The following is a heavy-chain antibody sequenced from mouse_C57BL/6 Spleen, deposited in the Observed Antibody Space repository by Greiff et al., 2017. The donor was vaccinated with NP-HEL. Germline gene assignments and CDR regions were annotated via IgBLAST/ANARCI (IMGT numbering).Heavy chain of an antibody. CDR2: IYPGSGNT. Sequence: QVQLQQSGAELVRPGASVKLSCKASGYTFTDYYINWVKQRPGQGLEWIARIYPGSGNTYYNEKFKGKATLTAEKSSSTAYMQLSSLTSEDSAVYFCAREGDYGNPFDWGQGTLVTVSA. V-gene: IGHV1-76*01. CDR1: GYTFTDYY. J-gene: IGHJ3*01. D-gene: IGHD2-1*01. CDR3: AREGDYGNPFD.